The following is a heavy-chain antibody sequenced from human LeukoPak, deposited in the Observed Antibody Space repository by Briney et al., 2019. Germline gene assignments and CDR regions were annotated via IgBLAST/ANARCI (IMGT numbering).Heavy chain of an antibody. CDR1: GFTFSNAW. Sequence: GGSLRLSCAASGFTFSNAWMSWFRQAPGKGLEWVGRIKSKTDGGTTDYAAPVKGRFTISRDDSKNTLYLQMNSLKTEDTAVYYCTTDLSDCSGGSCYSPWFDPWGQGTLVTVSS. CDR2: IKSKTDGGTT. CDR3: TTDLSDCSGGSCYSPWFDP. D-gene: IGHD2-15*01. V-gene: IGHV3-15*01. J-gene: IGHJ5*02.